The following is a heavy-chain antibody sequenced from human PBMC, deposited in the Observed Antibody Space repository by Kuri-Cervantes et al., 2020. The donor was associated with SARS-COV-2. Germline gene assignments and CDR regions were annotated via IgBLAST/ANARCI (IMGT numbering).Heavy chain of an antibody. CDR1: GFTFSYYY. V-gene: IGHV3-11*06. Sequence: GESLKISWAASGFTFSYYYMSWIRQAPGKGLEWVSYISSSSSYTNYADSVKGRFTISRDNAKNSLYLQMNSLRAEDTAVYYCARGGVGITVDYWGQGTLVTVSS. CDR2: ISSSSSYT. J-gene: IGHJ4*02. D-gene: IGHD3-3*01. CDR3: ARGGVGITVDY.